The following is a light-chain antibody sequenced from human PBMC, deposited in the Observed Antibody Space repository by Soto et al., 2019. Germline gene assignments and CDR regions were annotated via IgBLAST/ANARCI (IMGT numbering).Light chain of an antibody. J-gene: IGKJ3*01. CDR2: GTS. CDR1: QSVSSN. Sequence: EIVMTQSPATLSVSPGERATLSCRASQSVSSNLAWYQQKPGQAPRLLNYGTSTRATGIPARFSGSGFGRESTLTISGLQSEDFAVYYCQQYNNWPPWTFGPGTKVDIK. CDR3: QQYNNWPPWT. V-gene: IGKV3D-15*01.